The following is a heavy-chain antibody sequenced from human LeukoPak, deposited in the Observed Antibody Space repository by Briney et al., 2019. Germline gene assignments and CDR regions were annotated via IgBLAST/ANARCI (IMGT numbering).Heavy chain of an antibody. CDR3: ARDEYSSSEGNWFDP. CDR1: GFTFSSYA. Sequence: GKSLRLSCAASGFTFSSYAMHWVRQAPGKGLEWVAVISYDGSNKYYADSVKGRFTISRDNSKNTLYLQMNSLRAEDTAVYYCARDEYSSSEGNWFDPWGQGTLVTVSS. J-gene: IGHJ5*02. CDR2: ISYDGSNK. D-gene: IGHD6-6*01. V-gene: IGHV3-30*04.